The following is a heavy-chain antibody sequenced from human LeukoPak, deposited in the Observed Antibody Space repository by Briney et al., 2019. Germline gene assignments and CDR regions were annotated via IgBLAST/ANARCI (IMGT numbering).Heavy chain of an antibody. CDR2: ISYDGSNR. Sequence: PGRSLRLSCAASRFTFSSYGMHWVRQAPGKGLEWVALISYDGSNRYYADSVKGRFTISRDNSKNTLYLQMNSLRAEGTAVYYCAKQGYCSGGTCYPYHFDYWGQGTLVTVSS. V-gene: IGHV3-30*18. J-gene: IGHJ4*02. CDR1: RFTFSSYG. CDR3: AKQGYCSGGTCYPYHFDY. D-gene: IGHD2-15*01.